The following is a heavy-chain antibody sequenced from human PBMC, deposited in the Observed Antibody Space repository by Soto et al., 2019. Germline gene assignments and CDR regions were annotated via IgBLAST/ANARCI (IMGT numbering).Heavy chain of an antibody. Sequence: SETLSLTCTVSGGSISSYYWSWIRQPPGKGLEWIGEINHSGSTNYNPSLKSRVTISVDTSKNQFSLKLSSVTAADTAVYYCARPRGRDNYGMDVWGQGTTVTVSS. J-gene: IGHJ6*02. V-gene: IGHV4-34*01. CDR3: ARPRGRDNYGMDV. CDR2: INHSGST. CDR1: GGSISSYY.